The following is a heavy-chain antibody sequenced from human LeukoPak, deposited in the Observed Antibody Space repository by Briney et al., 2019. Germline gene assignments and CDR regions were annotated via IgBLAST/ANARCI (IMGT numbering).Heavy chain of an antibody. CDR1: GFTFSSYW. V-gene: IGHV3-21*01. CDR2: ISTGSSYI. Sequence: GGSLRLSCAASGFTFSSYWMSWVRQAPGTGLEWVSSISTGSSYIYYADSVKGRFTISRDNAKNSLYLEMNSLRAEDTAVYYCARGLGYCSSASCYLGFDYWGQGTLVTVSS. D-gene: IGHD2-2*01. CDR3: ARGLGYCSSASCYLGFDY. J-gene: IGHJ4*02.